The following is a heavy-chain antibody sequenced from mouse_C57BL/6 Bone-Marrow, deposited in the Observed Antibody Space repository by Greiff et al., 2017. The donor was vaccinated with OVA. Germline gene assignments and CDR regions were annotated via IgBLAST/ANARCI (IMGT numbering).Heavy chain of an antibody. CDR1: GYTFTSYW. Sequence: QVQLQQPGAELVMPGASVKLSCKASGYTFTSYWMHWVKQRPGQGLEWIGDIYPGSGSTNYNEKFKSKATLTVDTSSSTAYMQLSSLTSEDSAVYYCHYGSSYGGFAYWGQGTLVTVSA. D-gene: IGHD1-1*01. V-gene: IGHV1-55*01. CDR3: HYGSSYGGFAY. J-gene: IGHJ3*01. CDR2: IYPGSGST.